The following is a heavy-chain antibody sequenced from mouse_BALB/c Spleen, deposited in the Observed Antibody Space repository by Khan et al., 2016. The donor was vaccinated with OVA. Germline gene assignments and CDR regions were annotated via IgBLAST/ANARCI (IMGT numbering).Heavy chain of an antibody. V-gene: IGHV2-6-7*01. CDR3: ARAYYANYREAMDY. J-gene: IGHJ4*01. D-gene: IGHD2-10*01. CDR1: GFSLTGYG. Sequence: VQLQESGPGPVAPSQSLSLTCTVSGFSLTGYGVNWVRQPPGKGLEWLGMIWGDGSTDYNSALKSRLSISKDNSKSQVFLKMNSLQTDDTARYYCARAYYANYREAMDYWGQGTSVTVSS. CDR2: IWGDGST.